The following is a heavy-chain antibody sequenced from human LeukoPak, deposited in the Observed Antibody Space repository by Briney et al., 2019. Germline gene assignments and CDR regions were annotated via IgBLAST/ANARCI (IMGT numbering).Heavy chain of an antibody. CDR2: INPKSGDT. D-gene: IGHD3-22*01. J-gene: IGHJ4*02. CDR1: GYTFTGYY. V-gene: IGHV1-2*02. Sequence: ASVKVSSKASGYTFTGYYMHWVRQAPGQGLEWMGWINPKSGDTNYAQKFQGRVTMTRETSISTDYMELSRVRSDDTAVYYCASGPYFYDSSGYYWFDYFDNWGQGTLVTVSS. CDR3: ASGPYFYDSSGYYWFDYFDN.